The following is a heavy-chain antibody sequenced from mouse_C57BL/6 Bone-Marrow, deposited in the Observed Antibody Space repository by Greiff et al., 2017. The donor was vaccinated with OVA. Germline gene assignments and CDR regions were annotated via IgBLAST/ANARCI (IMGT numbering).Heavy chain of an antibody. CDR3: ARHEEDYDGYSDAMDY. CDR1: GYTFTEYT. D-gene: IGHD2-3*01. CDR2: FYPGSGSI. J-gene: IGHJ4*01. V-gene: IGHV1-62-2*01. Sequence: QVQLQQSGAELVKPGASVKLSCKASGYTFTEYTIHWVKQRSGQGLEWIGWFYPGSGSIKYNEKFQDKATLTADKSSSTVYMELSRLTSEDSAVYFCARHEEDYDGYSDAMDYWGQGTSVTVSS.